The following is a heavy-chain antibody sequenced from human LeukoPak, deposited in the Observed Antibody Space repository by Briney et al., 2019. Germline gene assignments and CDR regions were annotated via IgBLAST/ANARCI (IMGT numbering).Heavy chain of an antibody. CDR2: ITIGATDT. CDR3: AKSRAADTTLLFDY. J-gene: IGHJ4*02. Sequence: GWSLSLSCACSVFIFNSYAMNWVRQAPGRGLEWVSAITIGATDTFYLDSVKGRFTISRDNSKNTLYLQMSSLRAEDTAIYYCAKSRAADTTLLFDYWGQGTLGTVSS. D-gene: IGHD6-13*01. V-gene: IGHV3-23*01. CDR1: VFIFNSYA.